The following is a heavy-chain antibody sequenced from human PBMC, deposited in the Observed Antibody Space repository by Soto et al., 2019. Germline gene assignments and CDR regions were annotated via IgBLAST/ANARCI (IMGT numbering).Heavy chain of an antibody. CDR1: GYTFTSYG. V-gene: IGHV1-18*01. CDR3: ARGNILWSEYSFDY. CDR2: ISAYNGNT. J-gene: IGHJ4*02. Sequence: GASVKVSCKASGYTFTSYGISWVRQAPGQGLEWMGWISAYNGNTNYAQKLKGRVTMTTDTSTSTAYMEMRSLKTDDTAVYYCARGNILWSEYSFDYWGQGTLVTVSS. D-gene: IGHD3-10*01.